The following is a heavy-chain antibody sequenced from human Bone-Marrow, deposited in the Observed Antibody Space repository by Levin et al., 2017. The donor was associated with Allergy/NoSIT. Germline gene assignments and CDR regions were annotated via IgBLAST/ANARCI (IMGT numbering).Heavy chain of an antibody. Sequence: PGGSLRLSCAASGFTFSDHAMSWVRQAPGKGLEWVSGMTGNSRNADYADSVKGRFTISRDSSSNMLYLQMNSLRAEDTAVYYCAKVVGIVVGRWPYYFDYWGQGTLVTVSP. CDR2: MTGNSRNA. CDR3: AKVVGIVVGRWPYYFDY. D-gene: IGHD3-22*01. J-gene: IGHJ4*02. CDR1: GFTFSDHA. V-gene: IGHV3-23*01.